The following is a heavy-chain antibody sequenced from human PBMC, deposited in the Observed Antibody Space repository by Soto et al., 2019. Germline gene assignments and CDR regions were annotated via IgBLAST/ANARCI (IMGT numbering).Heavy chain of an antibody. D-gene: IGHD3-22*01. CDR2: ISASTGTT. V-gene: IGHV1-18*04. J-gene: IGHJ5*02. CDR1: GYTFNTFG. Sequence: ASVKVSCKASGYTFNTFGITWVRQAPGRGLEWMGWISASTGTTNYAQKIQGRVTMTTDISTTTGYMELRNLTSDDTAAYYCGRVHYYDYSINPWGQGTLVTVSS. CDR3: GRVHYYDYSINP.